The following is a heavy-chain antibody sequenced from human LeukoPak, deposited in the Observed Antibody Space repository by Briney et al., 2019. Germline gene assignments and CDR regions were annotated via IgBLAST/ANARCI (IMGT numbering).Heavy chain of an antibody. J-gene: IGHJ4*02. D-gene: IGHD5-18*01. CDR3: ARVGRGYSYGGFDY. V-gene: IGHV3-30-3*01. CDR1: GFTFSGYA. Sequence: GGSLRLSCAASGFTFSGYAMHWVRQAPGKGLEWVAVISYDGSNKYYADSVKGRFTISRDNSKNTLYLQMNSLRAEDTAVYYCARVGRGYSYGGFDYWGQGTLVTVSS. CDR2: ISYDGSNK.